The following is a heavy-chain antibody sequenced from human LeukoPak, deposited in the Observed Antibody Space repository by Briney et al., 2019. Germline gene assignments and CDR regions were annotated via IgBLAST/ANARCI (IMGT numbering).Heavy chain of an antibody. D-gene: IGHD6-13*01. J-gene: IGHJ6*03. Sequence: SGGSLRLSCAASGFTFSSYAMSWVRQAPGKGLEWVSAISGSGGSTYYADSVKGRFTISRDNSKNTLYLQMNSLRAEDTAVYYCATKSTAGTYYYYYMDVWGKGTTVTVSS. CDR1: GFTFSSYA. CDR3: ATKSTAGTYYYYYMDV. V-gene: IGHV3-23*01. CDR2: ISGSGGST.